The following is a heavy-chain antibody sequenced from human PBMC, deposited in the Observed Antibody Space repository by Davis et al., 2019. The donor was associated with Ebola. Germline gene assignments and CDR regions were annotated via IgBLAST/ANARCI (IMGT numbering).Heavy chain of an antibody. V-gene: IGHV4-39*01. D-gene: IGHD5-24*01. J-gene: IGHJ4*02. CDR2: FSYGDNTH. CDR1: GASISSRSYY. Sequence: MPSETLSLTCTVSGASISSRSYYWGWIRQPPGKGLEWVGSFSYGDNTHYYNPSLRSRVTISVDTSRNQFSLKLSSATAADTAVYYCARHGSRDGYSSPFSFDYWGQGTLVTVSS. CDR3: ARHGSRDGYSSPFSFDY.